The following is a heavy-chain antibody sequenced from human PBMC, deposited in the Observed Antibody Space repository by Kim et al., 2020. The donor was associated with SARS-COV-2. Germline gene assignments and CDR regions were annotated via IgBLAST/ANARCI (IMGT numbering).Heavy chain of an antibody. CDR2: IYHSGST. CDR1: GYSISSGYY. V-gene: IGHV4-38-2*02. J-gene: IGHJ4*02. CDR3: ARAAGIVFLDY. Sequence: SETLSLTCTVSGYSISSGYYWGWIRQPPGKGLEWIGSIYHSGSTYYNPSLKSRVTISVDTSKNQFSLKLSSVTAEDTAVYYCARAAGIVFLDYWGQASL. D-gene: IGHD3-22*01.